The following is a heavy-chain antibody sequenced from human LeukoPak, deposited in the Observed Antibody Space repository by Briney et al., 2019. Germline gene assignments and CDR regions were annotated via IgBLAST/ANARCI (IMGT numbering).Heavy chain of an antibody. CDR2: ISGSGGST. CDR3: ARNQLQGEYYYYYMDV. D-gene: IGHD2-2*01. J-gene: IGHJ6*03. Sequence: PGGSLRLSCAASGFTFSSYAMSWVRQAPGKGLEWVSAISGSGGSTYYADSVKGRFTISRDNSKNTLYLQMNSLRAEDTAVYYCARNQLQGEYYYYYMDVWGKGTTVTVSS. V-gene: IGHV3-23*01. CDR1: GFTFSSYA.